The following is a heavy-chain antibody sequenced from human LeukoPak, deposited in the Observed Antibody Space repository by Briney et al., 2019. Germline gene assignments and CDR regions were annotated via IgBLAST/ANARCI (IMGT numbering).Heavy chain of an antibody. CDR3: ATALLWFGELLQRDY. CDR1: GHTFTDYY. J-gene: IGHJ4*02. CDR2: VDPEDGET. Sequence: ASVKVSCKASGHTFTDYYIHWVRQAPGKGLEWMGLVDPEDGETIYAEKFQGRVTITADTSTDTAYMELSSLRSEDTAVYYCATALLWFGELLQRDYWGQGTLVTVSS. V-gene: IGHV1-69-2*01. D-gene: IGHD3-10*01.